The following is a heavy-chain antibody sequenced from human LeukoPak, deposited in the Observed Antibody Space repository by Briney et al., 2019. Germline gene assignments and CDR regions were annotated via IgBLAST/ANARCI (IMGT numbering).Heavy chain of an antibody. CDR3: ARDPSIAAAGIN. J-gene: IGHJ4*02. CDR1: GGSISSSLYH. CDR2: IYYTGTT. V-gene: IGHV4-39*07. Sequence: PSETLSLTCTVSGGSISSSLYHWGWIRQSPGKNLEWLGSIYYTGTTHYNPSLKSRVTISVDTSKNQFSLNLSSVTAADTAVYYCARDPSIAAAGINWGQGTLVTVSS. D-gene: IGHD6-13*01.